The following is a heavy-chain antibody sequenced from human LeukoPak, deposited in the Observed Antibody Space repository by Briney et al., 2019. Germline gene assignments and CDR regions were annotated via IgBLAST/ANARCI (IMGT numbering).Heavy chain of an antibody. CDR2: ISAYNGNT. CDR3: ARASYCSDGSCYSDY. CDR1: GYTFSSYS. D-gene: IGHD2-15*01. Sequence: WASVKVSCKASGYTFSSYSISWVRQAPGQRLEWMGWISAYNGNTIYAQKVKGRVTMTTDTSTSTAYMELRSLKSDDTAVYYCARASYCSDGSCYSDYWGQGTLVTVSS. J-gene: IGHJ4*02. V-gene: IGHV1-18*01.